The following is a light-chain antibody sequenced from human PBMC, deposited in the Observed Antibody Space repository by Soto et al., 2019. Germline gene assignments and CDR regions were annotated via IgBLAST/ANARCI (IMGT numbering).Light chain of an antibody. Sequence: DIVMTQSPATLSVSPGERATVSCRASQSVSSSYLAWYQQKPGQAPRLLISGAYTRATGIPARFSGSGSGTEFTLTISSLQSEDFAIYYCQQFNKWPRTFGQGTKVDI. V-gene: IGKV3-15*01. CDR2: GAY. J-gene: IGKJ1*01. CDR1: QSVSSSY. CDR3: QQFNKWPRT.